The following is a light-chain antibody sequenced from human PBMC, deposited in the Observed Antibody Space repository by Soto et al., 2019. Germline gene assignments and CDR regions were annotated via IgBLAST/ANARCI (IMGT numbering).Light chain of an antibody. V-gene: IGKV3-20*01. CDR1: QSVRSNF. CDR2: GAS. Sequence: DIVLTQSPGALSFSPGERATLSWRASQSVRSNFLAWYQEKPGQAPRLLIYGASSRATGIPDRFSGSGSGTDFTLTITRPEPEDFAVYYCPTYGYSLGFAFAAGTKVDIX. CDR3: PTYGYSLGFA. J-gene: IGKJ4*01.